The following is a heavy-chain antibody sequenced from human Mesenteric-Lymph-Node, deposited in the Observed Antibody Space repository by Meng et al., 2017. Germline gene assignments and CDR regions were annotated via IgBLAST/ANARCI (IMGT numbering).Heavy chain of an antibody. CDR3: ASVSIVRGLSGWFDP. CDR1: CGSHRSFL. V-gene: IGHV4-59*12. CDR2: CDYTGNP. J-gene: IGHJ5*02. Sequence: VQLPVAGTGPGEASATLSLSLPCSCGSHRSFLGKWIREPPGQGLEGVGRCDYTGNPQLHPPLGSCVSISIDTSKNPFSLKVPSGTGGDTAVDFCASVSIVRGLSGWFDPWGCGTLVTVSS. D-gene: IGHD3-10*01.